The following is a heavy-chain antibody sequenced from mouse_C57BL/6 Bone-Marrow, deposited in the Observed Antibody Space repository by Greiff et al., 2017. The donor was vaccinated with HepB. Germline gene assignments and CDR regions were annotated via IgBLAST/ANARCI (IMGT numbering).Heavy chain of an antibody. CDR2: IDPETGGT. D-gene: IGHD3-3*01. Sequence: QVHVKQSGAELVRPGASVTLSCKASGYTFTDYEMHWVKQTPVHGLEWIGAIDPETGGTAYNQKFKGKAILTADKSSSTAYMELRSLTSEDSAVYYCTRGDSSFYWYFDVWGTGTTVTVSS. V-gene: IGHV1-15*01. CDR1: GYTFTDYE. J-gene: IGHJ1*03. CDR3: TRGDSSFYWYFDV.